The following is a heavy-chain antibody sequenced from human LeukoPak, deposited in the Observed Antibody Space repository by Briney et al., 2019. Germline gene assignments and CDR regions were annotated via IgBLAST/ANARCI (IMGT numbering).Heavy chain of an antibody. CDR1: GFTFSSYS. Sequence: GGSLRLSCAASGFTFSSYSMNWVRQAPGKGLEWVSVIYSGGSTYYADSVKGRFTISRDNSKNTLYLQMNSLRAEDTAVYYCARDVVVAARVYYYYGMDVWGKGTTVTVSS. CDR2: IYSGGST. V-gene: IGHV3-53*01. J-gene: IGHJ6*04. D-gene: IGHD2-15*01. CDR3: ARDVVVAARVYYYYGMDV.